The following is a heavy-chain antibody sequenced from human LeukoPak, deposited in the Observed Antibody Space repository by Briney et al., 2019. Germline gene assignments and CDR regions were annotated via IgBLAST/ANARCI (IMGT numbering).Heavy chain of an antibody. D-gene: IGHD1-26*01. J-gene: IGHJ4*02. Sequence: GGSLRLSCAASGFTFYDYAMHWVRQAPGKGLEGVSGIIWNSGSIVYADSVKGRFTISRDNAKNSLYLQMNSLRAEDTALYYCAKDISVGATPYYFDYWGQGTLVTVSS. V-gene: IGHV3-9*01. CDR1: GFTFYDYA. CDR3: AKDISVGATPYYFDY. CDR2: IIWNSGSI.